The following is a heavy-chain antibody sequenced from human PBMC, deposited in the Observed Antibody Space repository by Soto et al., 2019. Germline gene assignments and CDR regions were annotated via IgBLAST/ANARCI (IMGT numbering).Heavy chain of an antibody. Sequence: QVPLVQSGAEVKKPGASVKVYCKASGCTFTSYGISWVRQAPGQGLEWMGWISAYNGNTNYAQKLQGRVTMTTDTSTSTAYMELRSLRSDDTDVYYCARGDRDRRAVAGSGYYYGRDVWGQGTTVTVSS. CDR3: ARGDRDRRAVAGSGYYYGRDV. J-gene: IGHJ6*02. V-gene: IGHV1-18*01. CDR1: GCTFTSYG. CDR2: ISAYNGNT. D-gene: IGHD6-19*01.